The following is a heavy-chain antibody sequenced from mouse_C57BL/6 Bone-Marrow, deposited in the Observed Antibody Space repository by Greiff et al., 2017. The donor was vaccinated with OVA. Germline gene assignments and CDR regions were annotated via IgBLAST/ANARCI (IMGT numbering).Heavy chain of an antibody. CDR2: INPNNGGT. CDR1: GYTFTDYN. Sequence: VQLQQSGPELVKPGASVKIPCKASGYTFTDYNMDWVKQSHGKSLEWIGDINPNNGGTIYNQKFKGKATLTVDKSSSTAYLELRSLTSEDTAVYYCARKVVSNYYVFDYWGQGTTLTVSS. V-gene: IGHV1-18*01. CDR3: ARKVVSNYYVFDY. D-gene: IGHD2-5*01. J-gene: IGHJ2*01.